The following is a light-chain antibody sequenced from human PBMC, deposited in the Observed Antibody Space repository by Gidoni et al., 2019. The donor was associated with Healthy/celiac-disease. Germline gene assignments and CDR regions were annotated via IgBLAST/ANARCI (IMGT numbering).Light chain of an antibody. CDR2: KAS. J-gene: IGKJ1*01. CDR1: QSISSW. V-gene: IGKV1-5*03. CDR3: KQYSSYSWT. Sequence: DIQMTQSPPTLSAFVGDRVPITCRASQSISSWLAWYQQNPGKAPKLLISKASTLESGVPSRFSGSGAGTEFALTISSLQPDDFATYYCKQYSSYSWTFGQGTKVEIK.